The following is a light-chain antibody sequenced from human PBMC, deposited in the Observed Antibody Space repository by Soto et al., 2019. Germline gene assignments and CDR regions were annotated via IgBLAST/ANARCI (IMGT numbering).Light chain of an antibody. CDR2: DAS. Sequence: TTQSQSSLSASVGVTVTITCRASQSVSTYLTWYQQRPGKAPSLLIYDASTLHRAVPSRFSGSGSGTDFTLTISNLQSEDVATCYCQQSYSTLRTFGQGINVDTK. V-gene: IGKV1-39*01. J-gene: IGKJ1*01. CDR3: QQSYSTLRT. CDR1: QSVSTY.